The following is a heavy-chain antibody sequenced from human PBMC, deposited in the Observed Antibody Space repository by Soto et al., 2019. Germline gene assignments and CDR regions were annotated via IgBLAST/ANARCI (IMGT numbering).Heavy chain of an antibody. CDR2: ISAYNGNT. J-gene: IGHJ6*02. CDR1: GYTFTSYG. Sequence: GASVKVSCKASGYTFTSYGISWVRQAPGQGLEWMGWISAYNGNTNYAQKLQGRVTMTTDTSTSTAYMELRSLRSDDTAVYYCAREEWGYCSSTSCYTPGGVLNYYGMDVWGQGTTVTVSS. D-gene: IGHD2-2*02. V-gene: IGHV1-18*04. CDR3: AREEWGYCSSTSCYTPGGVLNYYGMDV.